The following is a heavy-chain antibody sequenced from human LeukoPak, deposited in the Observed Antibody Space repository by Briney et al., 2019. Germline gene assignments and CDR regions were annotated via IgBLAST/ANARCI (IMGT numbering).Heavy chain of an antibody. J-gene: IGHJ6*03. CDR1: GFTFSSYG. CDR2: IRYDGSNK. Sequence: GSLRLSCAASGFTFSSYGMHWVRQAPGKGLEWVAFIRYDGSNKYYADSVKGRFTISRDNSKNTLYLQMNSLRAEDTAVYYCARGSIAARDYYYYYMDVWGKGTTVTVSS. V-gene: IGHV3-30*02. D-gene: IGHD6-6*01. CDR3: ARGSIAARDYYYYYMDV.